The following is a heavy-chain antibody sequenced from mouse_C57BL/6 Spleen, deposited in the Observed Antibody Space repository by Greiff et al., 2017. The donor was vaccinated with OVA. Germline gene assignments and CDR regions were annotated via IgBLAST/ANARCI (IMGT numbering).Heavy chain of an antibody. Sequence: VQLQQSGPELVKPGASVKIPCKASGYTFTDYNMDWVKQSHGKSLEWIGDINPNNGGTIYNQKFKGKATLTVDKSSSTAYMELRSLTSEDTAVYYCVRKEPWVVATDYAMDYWGQGTSVTVSS. CDR2: INPNNGGT. CDR1: GYTFTDYN. D-gene: IGHD1-1*01. J-gene: IGHJ4*01. CDR3: VRKEPWVVATDYAMDY. V-gene: IGHV1-18*01.